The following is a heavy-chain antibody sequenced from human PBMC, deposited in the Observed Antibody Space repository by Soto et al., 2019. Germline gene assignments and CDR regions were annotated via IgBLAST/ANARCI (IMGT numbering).Heavy chain of an antibody. Sequence: SETLSLTCTVSRGSISSGTNYWAWIRQPPGKGLEWIANIYYSGSTFYNPSLKSRVTISLDTSKNQFSLKLRSVTAADTAVYYCARREAGWYFDSWGQGTLVTVSS. J-gene: IGHJ4*02. CDR3: ARREAGWYFDS. V-gene: IGHV4-39*01. CDR1: RGSISSGTNY. D-gene: IGHD6-25*01. CDR2: IYYSGST.